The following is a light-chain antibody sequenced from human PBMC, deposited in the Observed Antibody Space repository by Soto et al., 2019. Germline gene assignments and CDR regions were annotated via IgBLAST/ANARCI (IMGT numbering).Light chain of an antibody. CDR2: AAS. J-gene: IGKJ3*01. V-gene: IGKV1-27*01. CDR1: QAIRNF. CDR3: QQYSSVPV. Sequence: DIQMTQSPTSLSASVGDRVTITCRASQAIRNFVAWYQQKPGKAPKLLIYAASTLQSGVPSRFSGSGSGTDFTLSINGLQPEDVATYSCQQYSSVPVFGPGTKVEIK.